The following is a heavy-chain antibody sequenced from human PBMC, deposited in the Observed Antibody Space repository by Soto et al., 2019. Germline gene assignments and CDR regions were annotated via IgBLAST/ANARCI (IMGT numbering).Heavy chain of an antibody. CDR1: GFTFSIYS. D-gene: IGHD1-26*01. V-gene: IGHV3-48*02. J-gene: IGHJ4*02. Sequence: RGSLRLSCASSGFTFSIYSMNWVRQAPGKGLEWVSYISSSSSTIYYADSVKGRFTTSRDNAKNSLYLQMNSLRDEDTAVYYCARWDYDDYWGQGTKVTVPS. CDR2: ISSSSSTI. CDR3: ARWDYDDY.